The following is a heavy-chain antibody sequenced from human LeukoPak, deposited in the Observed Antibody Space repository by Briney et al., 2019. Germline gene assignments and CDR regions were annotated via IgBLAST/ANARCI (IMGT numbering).Heavy chain of an antibody. V-gene: IGHV3-11*06. D-gene: IGHD1-26*01. CDR1: GFTFSDYY. CDR2: ISGSSTYT. CDR3: ARVGSRGYYFDY. J-gene: IGHJ4*02. Sequence: GGSLRLSCASSGFTFSDYYMSWTRRAPGKGLEWVSHISGSSTYTNYADSVKGRFTISRDNANNSLYLQMNSLTAEDTAVFYCARVGSRGYYFDYWGQGTLVSVSS.